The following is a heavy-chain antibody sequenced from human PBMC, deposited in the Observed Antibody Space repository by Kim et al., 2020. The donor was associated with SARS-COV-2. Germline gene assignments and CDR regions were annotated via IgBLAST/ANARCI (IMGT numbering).Heavy chain of an antibody. D-gene: IGHD6-13*01. J-gene: IGHJ4*01. CDR1: GFTFSSYS. V-gene: IGHV3-21*01. CDR2: IISSSSYI. Sequence: LSLTCAASGFTFSSYSMYWVRQAPGKGLEWVSSIISSSSYIYYAASVKGRFTISSDNAKNSLYLQMNSLRAEDTAVYYCARDLGGAAAGWGYFDYW. CDR3: ARDLGGAAAGWGYFDY.